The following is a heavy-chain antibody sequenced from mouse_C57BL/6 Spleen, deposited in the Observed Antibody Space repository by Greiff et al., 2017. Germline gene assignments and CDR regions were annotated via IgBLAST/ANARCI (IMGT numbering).Heavy chain of an antibody. V-gene: IGHV14-2*01. D-gene: IGHD2-1*01. CDR1: GFNIKDYY. CDR2: IDPEDGET. Sequence: EVQLQQSGAELVKPGASVKLSCTASGFNIKDYYMHWVKQRTEQGLEWIGRIDPEDGETKYAPNFQGKATITADTSSNTAYLQLSSLTSADTAVYYCARWGYGNYPEWFAYWGQGTLVTVSA. CDR3: ARWGYGNYPEWFAY. J-gene: IGHJ3*01.